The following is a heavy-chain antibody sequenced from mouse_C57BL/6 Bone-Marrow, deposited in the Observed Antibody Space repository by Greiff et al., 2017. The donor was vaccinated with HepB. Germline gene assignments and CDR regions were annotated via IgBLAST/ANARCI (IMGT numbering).Heavy chain of an antibody. Sequence: VQLKQSGAELVRPGASVKLSCTASGFNIKDYYMHWVKQRPEQGLEWIGWIDPENGDTEYASKFQGKATITADTSSNTAYLQLSSLTSEDTAVYYCTTHYYGSSPYYFDYWGHGTTLTVSS. CDR3: TTHYYGSSPYYFDY. CDR2: IDPENGDT. J-gene: IGHJ2*01. D-gene: IGHD1-1*01. V-gene: IGHV14-4*01. CDR1: GFNIKDYY.